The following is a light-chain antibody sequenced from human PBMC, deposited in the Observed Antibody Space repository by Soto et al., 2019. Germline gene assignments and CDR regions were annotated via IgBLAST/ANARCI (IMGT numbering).Light chain of an antibody. CDR2: GAS. CDR3: QQCNNWPLT. V-gene: IGKV3-15*01. J-gene: IGKJ1*01. CDR1: QSVSSN. Sequence: EIVMTQSPATLSVSPGERATLSCRASQSVSSNLAWYQQKPGQAPRLLIYGASTRATGIPARFSGSGSGTELTLTISGLQAEDFAVYYCQQCNNWPLTFGQGTRVEIK.